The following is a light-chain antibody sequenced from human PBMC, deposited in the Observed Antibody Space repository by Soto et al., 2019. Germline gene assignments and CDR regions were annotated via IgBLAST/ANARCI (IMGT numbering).Light chain of an antibody. V-gene: IGLV2-14*03. Sequence: QSALTQPASVSGSPVQSITISCTGTSSDVGGYNSVSWYQQHPGKAPKLMIYDVSNRPSGVSNRFSGSKSVNTASLTISGLQAEDEADYYCSSYTSSSTVVFGGGTKLTV. CDR3: SSYTSSSTVV. J-gene: IGLJ2*01. CDR1: SSDVGGYNS. CDR2: DVS.